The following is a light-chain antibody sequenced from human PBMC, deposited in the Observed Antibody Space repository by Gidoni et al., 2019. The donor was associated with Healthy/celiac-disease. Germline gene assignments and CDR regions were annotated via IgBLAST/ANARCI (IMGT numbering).Light chain of an antibody. CDR3: QQYDNLPYT. CDR1: QDISNY. J-gene: IGKJ2*01. CDR2: DAS. V-gene: IGKV1-33*01. Sequence: DIQMTQSPSPLSASVGERVTITCQASQDISNYLNWYQQKPGKAPKLLIYDASTLETGVPSRFSGSGSGTDFTFTISSLQPEDIATYYCQQYDNLPYTFXQXTKLEIK.